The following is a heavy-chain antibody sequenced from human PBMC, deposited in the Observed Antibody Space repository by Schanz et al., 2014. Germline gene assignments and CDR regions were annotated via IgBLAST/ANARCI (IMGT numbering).Heavy chain of an antibody. J-gene: IGHJ4*02. D-gene: IGHD4-17*01. Sequence: QVQLLQSGAEVKKPGASVKVSCKASGYTFTGYYMHWVRQAPGQGLEWMGRINPNSGGTNYAQKFQGRVTMTRDTSISTAYMELRSLRSDDTAVYYCARELRLEYYFDYWGQGTQVTVSS. CDR2: INPNSGGT. CDR1: GYTFTGYY. V-gene: IGHV1-2*02. CDR3: ARELRLEYYFDY.